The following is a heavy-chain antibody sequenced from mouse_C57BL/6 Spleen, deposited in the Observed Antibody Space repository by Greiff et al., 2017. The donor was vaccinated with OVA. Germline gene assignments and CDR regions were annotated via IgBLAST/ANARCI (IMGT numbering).Heavy chain of an antibody. Sequence: VQLQQSGPVLVKPGASVKMSCKASGYTFTDYYMNWVKQSHGKSLEWIGVINPYNGGTSHNQKFKGKATLTVDKSSSTAYMELNSLTSEDSAVYYCARFDYGSSYGYFDYWGQGTTLTVSS. CDR3: ARFDYGSSYGYFDY. CDR1: GYTFTDYY. D-gene: IGHD1-1*01. CDR2: INPYNGGT. J-gene: IGHJ2*01. V-gene: IGHV1-19*01.